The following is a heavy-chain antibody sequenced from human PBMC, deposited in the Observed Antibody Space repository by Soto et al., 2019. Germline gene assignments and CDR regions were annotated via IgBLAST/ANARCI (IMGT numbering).Heavy chain of an antibody. Sequence: LSLTCAVYGGSFSGYYWSWIRQPPGKGLEWIGEINHSGSTNYNPSLKSRVTISVDTSKNQFSLKLSSVTAADTAVYYCARVDGDYSFYYYYGMDVWGQGTTVTVSS. CDR1: GGSFSGYY. V-gene: IGHV4-34*01. CDR2: INHSGST. J-gene: IGHJ6*02. CDR3: ARVDGDYSFYYYYGMDV. D-gene: IGHD4-17*01.